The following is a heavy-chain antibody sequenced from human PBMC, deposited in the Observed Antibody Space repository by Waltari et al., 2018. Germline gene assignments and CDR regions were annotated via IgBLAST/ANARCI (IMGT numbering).Heavy chain of an antibody. CDR2: ISWDGGST. CDR3: AKDIRPTVSSSWDHDAFDI. D-gene: IGHD6-13*01. J-gene: IGHJ3*02. V-gene: IGHV3-43D*03. CDR1: GFTFDDYA. Sequence: EVQLVESGGVVVQPGGSLRLSCAASGFTFDDYAMHWVRQAPGKGLEWVSLISWDGGSTYYADSVKGRFTISRDNSKNSLYLQMNSLRAEDTALYYCAKDIRPTVSSSWDHDAFDIWGQGTMVTVSS.